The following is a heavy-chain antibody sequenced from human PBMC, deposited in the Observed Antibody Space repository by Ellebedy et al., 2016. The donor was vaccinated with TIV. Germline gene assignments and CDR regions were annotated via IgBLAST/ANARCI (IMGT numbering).Heavy chain of an antibody. J-gene: IGHJ2*01. V-gene: IGHV1-8*03. CDR1: GYTFTSYD. CDR3: ARGPQWLVTSWYFDL. Sequence: AASVKVSCKASGYTFTSYDINWVRQASGQGLEWMGWMNPNSGNTGYAQKFQGRVTITRNTSISTAYMELSSLRSEDTAVYYCARGPQWLVTSWYFDLWGRGTLVTVSS. CDR2: MNPNSGNT. D-gene: IGHD6-19*01.